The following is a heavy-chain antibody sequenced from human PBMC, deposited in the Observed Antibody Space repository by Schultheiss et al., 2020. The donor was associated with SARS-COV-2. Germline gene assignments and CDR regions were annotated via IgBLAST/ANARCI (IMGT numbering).Heavy chain of an antibody. Sequence: GGSLRLSCAASGFTFSSYAMHWVRQAPGKGLEWVAVISYDGSNKYYADSVKGRFTISRDNSKNTLYLQVSSLRPEDTAVYYCVKGGSITILGVLSYFDYWGQGTLVTVSS. CDR3: VKGGSITILGVLSYFDY. V-gene: IGHV3-30*15. D-gene: IGHD3-3*01. CDR2: ISYDGSNK. J-gene: IGHJ4*02. CDR1: GFTFSSYA.